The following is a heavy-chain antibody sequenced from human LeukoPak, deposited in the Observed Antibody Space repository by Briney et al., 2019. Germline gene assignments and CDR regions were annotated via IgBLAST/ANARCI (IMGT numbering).Heavy chain of an antibody. CDR3: AKGEKTRPFGGVIDY. Sequence: GGSLRLSCAASGFTFSSYVMSWVRQAPGKGLEWVSAISDSGGSTYYADSVKGRFTISRDNSKNTLFLHMNSLRAEDTAVYYCAKGEKTRPFGGVIDYWGQGTLVTVSS. CDR1: GFTFSSYV. J-gene: IGHJ4*02. V-gene: IGHV3-23*01. D-gene: IGHD3-16*02. CDR2: ISDSGGST.